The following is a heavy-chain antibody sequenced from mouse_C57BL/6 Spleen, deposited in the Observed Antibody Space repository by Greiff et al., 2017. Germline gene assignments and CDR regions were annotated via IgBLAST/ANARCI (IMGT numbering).Heavy chain of an antibody. J-gene: IGHJ1*03. V-gene: IGHV5-16*01. D-gene: IGHD1-1*01. CDR2: INYDGSST. Sequence: EVMLVESEGGLVQPGSSMKLSCTASGFTFSAYYMAWVRQVPEKGLEWVANINYDGSSTYYLDTLKSRFIISRDNAKNILYLQMSSLKSEDTATYYCARDPYYYYGRSYWYFDVWGTGTTVTVSS. CDR3: ARDPYYYYGRSYWYFDV. CDR1: GFTFSAYY.